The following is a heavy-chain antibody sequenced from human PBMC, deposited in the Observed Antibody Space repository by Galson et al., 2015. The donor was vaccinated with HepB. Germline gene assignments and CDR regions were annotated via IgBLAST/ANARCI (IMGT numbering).Heavy chain of an antibody. D-gene: IGHD2-15*01. Sequence: QSGAEVKKPGESLKISCKGSGYRFTNYWIGWVRQMPRKGLEWMGIIYPGDSETRYSPSFQGQVTISADKSISTVYLQWSSLKASDTAMYYCARHRVGYCSGGSCHDFDYWGQGTLVTVSS. CDR2: IYPGDSET. J-gene: IGHJ4*02. CDR1: GYRFTNYW. V-gene: IGHV5-51*01. CDR3: ARHRVGYCSGGSCHDFDY.